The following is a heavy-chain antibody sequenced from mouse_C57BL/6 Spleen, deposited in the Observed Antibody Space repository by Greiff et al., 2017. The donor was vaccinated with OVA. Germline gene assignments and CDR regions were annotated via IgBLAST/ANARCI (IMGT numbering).Heavy chain of an antibody. CDR2: IHPNSGST. J-gene: IGHJ4*01. Sequence: QVQLQQPGAELVKPGASVKLSCKASGYTFTSYWMHWVQQRPGQGLEWIGMIHPNSGSTNYNEKFKSKATLTLDKSSSTAYMQLSRLTSEDSAVYYCARRDYDEGYYAMDYWGQGTSVTVSS. CDR3: ARRDYDEGYYAMDY. D-gene: IGHD2-4*01. CDR1: GYTFTSYW. V-gene: IGHV1-64*01.